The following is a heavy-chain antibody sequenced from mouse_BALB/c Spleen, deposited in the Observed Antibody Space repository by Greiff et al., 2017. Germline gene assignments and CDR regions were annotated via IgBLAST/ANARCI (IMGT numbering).Heavy chain of an antibody. D-gene: IGHD4-1*01. CDR3: VRASGTFFAY. J-gene: IGHJ3*01. Sequence: LVESGPGLVAPSQSLSITCTVSGFSLTSYDISWIRQPPGKGLEWLGVIWTGGGTNYNSAFMSRLSISKDNSKSQVFLKMNSLQTDDTAIYYCVRASGTFFAYWGQGTLVTVSA. CDR2: IWTGGGT. V-gene: IGHV2-9-2*01. CDR1: GFSLTSYD.